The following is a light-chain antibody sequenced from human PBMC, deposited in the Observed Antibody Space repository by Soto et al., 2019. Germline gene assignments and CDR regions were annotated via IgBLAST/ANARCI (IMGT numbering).Light chain of an antibody. Sequence: EIVMTQSPATLSVSPGERATLSCRASQSVNRNLAWYQQKPGQAPRLLIYAASTRATGIPARFSGSGSETEFTLTISSLQSEDFAIYYCQQYNNWWTFGQVTKVEI. J-gene: IGKJ1*01. CDR3: QQYNNWWT. CDR2: AAS. CDR1: QSVNRN. V-gene: IGKV3-15*01.